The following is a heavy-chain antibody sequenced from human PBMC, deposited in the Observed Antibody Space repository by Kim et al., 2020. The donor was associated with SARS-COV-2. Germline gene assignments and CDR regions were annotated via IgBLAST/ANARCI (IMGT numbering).Heavy chain of an antibody. CDR3: ARTGYHIAEAGTVDWFDP. CDR1: GGSISSSIYY. Sequence: SETLSLTCTVSGGSISSSIYYWGWIRQPPGKGLEWIGSIYYSGSTYYNPSLKSRVTISVDTSKNQFSLKLSSVTAADTAVYYCARTGYHIAEAGTVDWFDPWGQGTLVTVSS. D-gene: IGHD6-13*01. V-gene: IGHV4-39*01. J-gene: IGHJ5*02. CDR2: IYYSGST.